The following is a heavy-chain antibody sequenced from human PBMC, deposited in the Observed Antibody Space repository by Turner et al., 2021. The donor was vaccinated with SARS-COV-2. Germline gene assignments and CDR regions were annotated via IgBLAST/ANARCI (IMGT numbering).Heavy chain of an antibody. CDR3: ASIAAADPKYYHYYGMDV. V-gene: IGHV3-21*01. D-gene: IGHD6-13*01. Sequence: AQLLESGAGLVKTGGSLRPSCDASGFTLSSYSMNWVRQAPGRGLEWVSASSSSSSYIYYADSVKGRFTISRDNAKNSLYLQMNSLRAEDTAVYYCASIAAADPKYYHYYGMDVWGQGTTVTVSS. CDR2: SSSSSSYI. CDR1: GFTLSSYS. J-gene: IGHJ6*02.